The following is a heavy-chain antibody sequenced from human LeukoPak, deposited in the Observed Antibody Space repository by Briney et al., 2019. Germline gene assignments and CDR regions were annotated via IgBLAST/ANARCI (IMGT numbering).Heavy chain of an antibody. CDR1: GYTFTSHG. J-gene: IGHJ6*03. Sequence: GASVKVSCKASGYTFTSHGISWVRQAPGQGLEWMGWVSTYNGNTNYAQKLQGRVSMTADTSTSTAYMDLRSLRSDDTAVYYCARDLRYSRGWSASGMDVWGKGTTVTISS. D-gene: IGHD6-19*01. V-gene: IGHV1-18*01. CDR2: VSTYNGNT. CDR3: ARDLRYSRGWSASGMDV.